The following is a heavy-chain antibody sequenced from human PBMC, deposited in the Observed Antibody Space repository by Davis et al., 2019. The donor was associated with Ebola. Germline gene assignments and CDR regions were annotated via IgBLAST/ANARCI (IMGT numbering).Heavy chain of an antibody. J-gene: IGHJ4*02. CDR3: ARIRGYCSGGSCYGGGFYFDY. V-gene: IGHV4-59*01. Sequence: PSETLSLTCTVSGGSISSYYWSWIRQPPGKGLEWIGYIYYSGSTNYNPSLKSRVTISVDTSKNQFSLKLSSVTAADTAVYYCARIRGYCSGGSCYGGGFYFDYWGQGTLVTVSS. CDR1: GGSISSYY. CDR2: IYYSGST. D-gene: IGHD2-15*01.